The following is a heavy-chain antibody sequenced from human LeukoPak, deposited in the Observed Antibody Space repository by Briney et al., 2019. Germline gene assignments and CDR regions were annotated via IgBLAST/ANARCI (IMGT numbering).Heavy chain of an antibody. D-gene: IGHD3-3*02. V-gene: IGHV3-53*01. CDR1: GFIVSSGY. CDR2: IYSGGRT. Sequence: PGGSLRLSCAASGFIVSSGYMSWVRQAPGKGLEWVSIIYSGGRTYYADSVKGRFTISRDNSKNTLYLQMNSLRAEDTAVYYCARRGHSADYWGQGTLVTVSS. J-gene: IGHJ4*02. CDR3: ARRGHSADY.